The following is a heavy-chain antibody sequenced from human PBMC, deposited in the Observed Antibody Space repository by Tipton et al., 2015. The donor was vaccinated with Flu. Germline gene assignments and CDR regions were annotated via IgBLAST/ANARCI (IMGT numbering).Heavy chain of an antibody. Sequence: QLVQSGAEVKKPGESLKISCKSSGYSFTSYWIGWVRQMPGKGLEWMGFIYPGDSDTRYSPSFQGKVTISADKSISTAYLQWSSLKASDTAMYYCARLGYRRYYDSGYFDYWSQGTLVTVSS. D-gene: IGHD5-12*01. CDR2: IYPGDSDT. V-gene: IGHV5-51*03. CDR3: ARLGYRRYYDSGYFDY. CDR1: GYSFTSYW. J-gene: IGHJ4*02.